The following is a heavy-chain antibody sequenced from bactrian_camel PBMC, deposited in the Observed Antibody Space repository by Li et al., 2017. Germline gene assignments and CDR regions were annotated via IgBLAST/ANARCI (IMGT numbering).Heavy chain of an antibody. CDR1: TRRPNY. Sequence: DVQLVESGGGSVQAGGSLRLSCTYTRRPNYVTWFRQGPGNGREGVAAMDNDGSTTYADFVKGRFTISRDNAKNTLYLQMNRLEPEDTAMYYCAAERRYGGCRPLRDFAYRGQGTQVTVS. CDR3: AAERRYGGCRPLRDFAY. V-gene: IGHV3S31*01. CDR2: MDNDGSTT. J-gene: IGHJ6*01. D-gene: IGHD7*01.